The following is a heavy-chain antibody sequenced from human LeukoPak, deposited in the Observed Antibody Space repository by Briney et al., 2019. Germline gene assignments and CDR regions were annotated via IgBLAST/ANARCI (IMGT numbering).Heavy chain of an antibody. J-gene: IGHJ3*02. CDR1: GYSFTSYW. CDR2: IYPGDSDT. D-gene: IGHD3-3*01. Sequence: GESLKISCKGSGYSFTSYWIGWVRQMPGKGLEWTGIIYPGDSDTRYSPSFQGQVTISADKSISTAYLQWSSLKASDTAMYYCARSHKQYYDFWSGYPRIWGQGTMVTVSS. V-gene: IGHV5-51*01. CDR3: ARSHKQYYDFWSGYPRI.